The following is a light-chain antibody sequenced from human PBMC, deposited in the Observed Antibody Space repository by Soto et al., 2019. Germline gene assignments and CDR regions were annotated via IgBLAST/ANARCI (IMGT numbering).Light chain of an antibody. CDR2: DAS. CDR3: QQYNTYPWT. CDR1: QSISKY. J-gene: IGKJ1*01. Sequence: DIQMTQSPSSLSAYVGDRVTITCRASQSISKYLNWYQQRPGTAPNLLIFDASTLESGVPSRFSGSGSGTEFTLTISGLQPDDFATYYCQQYNTYPWTFGQGTKVDIK. V-gene: IGKV1-5*01.